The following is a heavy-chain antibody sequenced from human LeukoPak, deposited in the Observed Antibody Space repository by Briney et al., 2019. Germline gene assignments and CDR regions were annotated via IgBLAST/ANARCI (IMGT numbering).Heavy chain of an antibody. D-gene: IGHD6-13*01. CDR2: FYPEDGET. CDR1: GYTLTELS. J-gene: IGHJ6*03. V-gene: IGHV1-24*01. Sequence: ASVTVSCKVSGYTLTELSMHWLRQAPGKGREGMGGFYPEDGETIYAQRFQGRVTMTEDTSTDTAYMELSSLRSEDMAVYYCATADIAAAGNGYAYYYYYYMDVWGKGTTVTVSS. CDR3: ATADIAAAGNGYAYYYYYYMDV.